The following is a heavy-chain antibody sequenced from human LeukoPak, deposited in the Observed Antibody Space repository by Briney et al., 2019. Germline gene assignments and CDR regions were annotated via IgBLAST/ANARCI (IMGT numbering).Heavy chain of an antibody. V-gene: IGHV1-18*01. CDR1: GYTFTSYG. D-gene: IGHD3-16*02. J-gene: IGHJ3*02. Sequence: ASVKVSCKASGYTFTSYGISWVRQAPGQGLEWMGWISAYNGNTNYAQKLQGRVTMTTDTSTSTAYMELRSLRSDDTAVYYCARLSFVITFGGVIVIPAFDIWGQGTMVTVSS. CDR3: ARLSFVITFGGVIVIPAFDI. CDR2: ISAYNGNT.